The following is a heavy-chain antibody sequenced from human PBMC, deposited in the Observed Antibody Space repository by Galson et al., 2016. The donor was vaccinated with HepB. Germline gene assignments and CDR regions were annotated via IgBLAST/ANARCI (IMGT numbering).Heavy chain of an antibody. CDR3: AKGDNPDYGDYASAYAYMDV. V-gene: IGHV4-34*01. CDR1: GGSFSGYY. J-gene: IGHJ6*03. Sequence: TLSLTCAVYGGSFSGYYWSWVRQPPGKGLEWIGEINHSGSTNYNPSLKSRVTISVDTSKNQFSLKLSSVPAADTAVYYFAKGDNPDYGDYASAYAYMDVWGKGTTVTVSS. D-gene: IGHD4-17*01. CDR2: INHSGST.